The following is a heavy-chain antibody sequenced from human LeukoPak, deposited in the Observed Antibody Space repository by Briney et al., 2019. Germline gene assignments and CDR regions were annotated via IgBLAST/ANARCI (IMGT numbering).Heavy chain of an antibody. CDR2: INPNSGGT. CDR3: ARGAYYDSSGYADY. Sequence: ASVKVSCKASGYTFTGYYMHWVRQAPGQGLEWMGWINPNSGGTNYAQKFQGRVTMTRDTSISTAYTELSRLRSDDTAVYYCARGAYYDSSGYADYWGQGTLVTVSS. V-gene: IGHV1-2*02. D-gene: IGHD3-22*01. CDR1: GYTFTGYY. J-gene: IGHJ4*02.